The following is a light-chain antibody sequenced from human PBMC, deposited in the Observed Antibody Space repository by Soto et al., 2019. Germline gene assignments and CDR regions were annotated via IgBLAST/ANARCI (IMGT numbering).Light chain of an antibody. CDR2: DVT. J-gene: IGLJ3*02. CDR3: SSYTAYTTLWV. Sequence: QSALTQPRSVSGSRGQSVTISCTGTSSDVGGYNYVSWYQHHPGKAPKLIIYDVTKRPSGVPNRFSGSKSGNTASLTISGLQAEDEADYYCSSYTAYTTLWVFGGGTKLTVL. V-gene: IGLV2-11*01. CDR1: SSDVGGYNY.